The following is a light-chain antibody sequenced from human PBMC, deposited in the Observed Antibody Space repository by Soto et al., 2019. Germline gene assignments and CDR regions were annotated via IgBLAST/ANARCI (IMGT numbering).Light chain of an antibody. Sequence: QSVLTQPPSASGTPGQRVTISCSGSSSNIGSTSVYWYQQLPGTAPKLLIYSNDRRPSGVPDRLSGSKSGASASLAISGLQSGDAADYYCAAWDNSLSGWVFGGGTKLTVL. CDR2: SND. CDR1: SSNIGSTS. CDR3: AAWDNSLSGWV. J-gene: IGLJ3*02. V-gene: IGLV1-44*01.